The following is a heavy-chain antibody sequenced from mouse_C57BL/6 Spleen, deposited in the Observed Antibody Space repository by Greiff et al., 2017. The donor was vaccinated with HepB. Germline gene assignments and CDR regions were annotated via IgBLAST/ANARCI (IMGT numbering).Heavy chain of an antibody. J-gene: IGHJ4*01. D-gene: IGHD1-1*01. V-gene: IGHV1-20*01. CDR3: ARYYYGSSFYYAMDY. CDR2: INPYNGDT. CDR1: GYSFTGYF. Sequence: VQLQQSGPELVKPGDSVKISCKASGYSFTGYFMNWVMQSHGKSLEWIGRINPYNGDTFYNQKFKGKATLTVDKSSSTAHMELRSLTSEDSAVYYCARYYYGSSFYYAMDYWGQGTSVTVSS.